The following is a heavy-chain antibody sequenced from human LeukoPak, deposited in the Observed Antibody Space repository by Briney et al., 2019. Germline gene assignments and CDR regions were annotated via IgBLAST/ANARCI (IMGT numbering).Heavy chain of an antibody. D-gene: IGHD2-15*01. CDR1: GFTFNSFS. V-gene: IGHV3-23*01. CDR3: VKEGGGGAFDI. Sequence: GGSLRLSCAASGFTFNSFSMNWVRQAPGKGLEWVSGITDSGDETFYGDAAKGRFTISRDNSKNTLYLQINRLRAEDAAIFYCVKEGGGGAFDIWGQGTMVTVSS. J-gene: IGHJ3*02. CDR2: ITDSGDET.